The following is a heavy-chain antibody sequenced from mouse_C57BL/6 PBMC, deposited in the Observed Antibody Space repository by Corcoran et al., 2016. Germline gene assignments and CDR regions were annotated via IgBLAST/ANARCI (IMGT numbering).Heavy chain of an antibody. Sequence: QIQLVQSGPELKKPGETVKISCKASGYTFTTSGMSWVKQAPGKGLKWMGWINTYSGVPTYADDFKGRFAFSLETSASTAYLQINNLKNEDTATYFCARYYYGSYWYCDVWGTGTTVTVSS. J-gene: IGHJ1*03. CDR3: ARYYYGSYWYCDV. CDR1: GYTFTTSG. D-gene: IGHD1-1*01. V-gene: IGHV9-3*01. CDR2: INTYSGVP.